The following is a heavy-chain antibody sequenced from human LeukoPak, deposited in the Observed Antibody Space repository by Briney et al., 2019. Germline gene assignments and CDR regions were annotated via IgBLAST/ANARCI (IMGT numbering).Heavy chain of an antibody. CDR2: IFHNGKA. CDR1: GGSITINGYY. V-gene: IGHV4-31*03. D-gene: IGHD3-22*01. CDR3: AKYSSGYYYGLN. J-gene: IGHJ4*02. Sequence: SETLSLTCTVSGGSITINGYYWTWIRRNPGKGLEWIGYIFHNGKAYYNPSLKSRATISVDTSKNQFSLSLRSVTAADTAFYYCAKYSSGYYYGLNWGQGALVTVAS.